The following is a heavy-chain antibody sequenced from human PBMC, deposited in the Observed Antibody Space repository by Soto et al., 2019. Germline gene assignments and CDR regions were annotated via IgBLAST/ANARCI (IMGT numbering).Heavy chain of an antibody. V-gene: IGHV1-2*02. J-gene: IGHJ4*02. D-gene: IGHD3-3*01. CDR1: GYTFTGYY. CDR3: AKTYYDFWSGYYDY. Sequence: ASVQVSCKASGYTFTGYYMHWVRQAPGQGLEWMGWINPNSGGTNYAQKFQGRVTMTRDTSISTAYMELSRLRSDDTAVYYCAKTYYDFWSGYYDYWGPGTLVTVSS. CDR2: INPNSGGT.